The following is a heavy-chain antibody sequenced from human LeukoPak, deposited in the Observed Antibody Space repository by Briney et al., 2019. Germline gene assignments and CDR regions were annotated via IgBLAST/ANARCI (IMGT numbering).Heavy chain of an antibody. D-gene: IGHD6-19*01. CDR1: GSTFSSYS. V-gene: IGHV3-21*01. CDR2: ISSSSSYI. J-gene: IGHJ4*02. CDR3: ARDRYSSGWYYFDY. Sequence: PGGSLRLSCAASGSTFSSYSMNWVRQAPGKGLKWVSSISSSSSYIYYADSVKGRFTISRDNAKNSLYLQMNSLRAEDTAVYYCARDRYSSGWYYFDYWGQGTLVTVSS.